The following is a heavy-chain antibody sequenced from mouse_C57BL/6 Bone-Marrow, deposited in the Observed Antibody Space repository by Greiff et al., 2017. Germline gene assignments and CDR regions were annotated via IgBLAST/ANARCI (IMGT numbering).Heavy chain of an antibody. CDR2: ISSGSSTI. V-gene: IGHV5-17*01. CDR3: ARPLYYSYGSSYVRDY. CDR1: GFTFSDYG. J-gene: IGHJ4*01. D-gene: IGHD1-1*01. Sequence: VQLKESGGGLVKPGGSLKLSCAASGFTFSDYGMHWVRQAPEKGLEWVAYISSGSSTIYYADTVKGRFTISRDNAKNTLFLQMTSLRSEDTAMYYCARPLYYSYGSSYVRDYWGQGTSVTVSS.